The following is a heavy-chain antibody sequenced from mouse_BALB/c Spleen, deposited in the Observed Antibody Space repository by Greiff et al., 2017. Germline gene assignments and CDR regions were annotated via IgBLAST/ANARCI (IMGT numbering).Heavy chain of an antibody. CDR3: AREDYRYDGAFYAMDY. CDR2: IWGDGST. Sequence: QVQLKESGPGLVAPSQSLSITCTVSGFSLTGYGVNWVRQPPGKGLEWLGMIWGDGSTDYNSALKSRLSISKDNSKSQVFLKMNSLQTDDTARYYCAREDYRYDGAFYAMDYWGQGTSVTVSS. D-gene: IGHD2-14*01. V-gene: IGHV2-6-7*01. CDR1: GFSLTGYG. J-gene: IGHJ4*01.